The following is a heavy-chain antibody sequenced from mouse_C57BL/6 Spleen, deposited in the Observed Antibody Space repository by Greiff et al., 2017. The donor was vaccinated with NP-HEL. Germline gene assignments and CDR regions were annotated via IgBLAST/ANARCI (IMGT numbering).Heavy chain of an antibody. Sequence: QVQLQQPGAELVMPGASVKLSCKASGYTFTSYWMHWVKQRPGQGLEWIGEIDPSDSYTNYNQKLKGKSTLTVDKSSSTAYMQLSSLTSEDSAVYYCARAHDYSNYEIDYWGQGTTLTVSS. V-gene: IGHV1-69*01. J-gene: IGHJ2*01. CDR2: IDPSDSYT. CDR3: ARAHDYSNYEIDY. CDR1: GYTFTSYW. D-gene: IGHD2-5*01.